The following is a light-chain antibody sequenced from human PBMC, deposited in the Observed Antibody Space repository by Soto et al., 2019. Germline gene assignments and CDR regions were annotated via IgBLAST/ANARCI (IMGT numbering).Light chain of an antibody. CDR1: RSNIGRNY. Sequence: QSVLTQPPSASGTPGQRVTISCSGSRSNIGRNYVYWYKHIPGTAPKLLIQTNNERPSGVPDRFSGSKSGTSVSLAISGLRSEDEATYYCAAWDDSLNGQVFGGGTKVTVL. CDR3: AAWDDSLNGQV. J-gene: IGLJ3*02. CDR2: TNN. V-gene: IGLV1-47*01.